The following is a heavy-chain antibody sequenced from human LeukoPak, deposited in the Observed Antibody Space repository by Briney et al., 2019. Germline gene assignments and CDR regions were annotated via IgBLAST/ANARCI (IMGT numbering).Heavy chain of an antibody. CDR1: GYTFTSYD. CDR2: MNPNSGNT. J-gene: IGHJ6*03. V-gene: IGHV1-8*03. D-gene: IGHD5-18*01. Sequence: ASVKVSCKASGYTFTSYDINWVRQATGQGLEWMGWMNPNSGNTGYAQKFQGRVTITGNTSISTAYMELSSLRSEDTAVYYCATGGYSYDYYYYMDVWGKGTTVTVSS. CDR3: ATGGYSYDYYYYMDV.